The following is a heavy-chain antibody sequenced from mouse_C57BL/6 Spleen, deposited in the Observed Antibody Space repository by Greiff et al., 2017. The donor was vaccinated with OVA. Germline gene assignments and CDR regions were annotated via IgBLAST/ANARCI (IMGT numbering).Heavy chain of an antibody. CDR1: GYAFSSYW. V-gene: IGHV1-80*01. CDR3: ARSALDYAMDY. Sequence: VKLQESGAELVKPGASVKISCKASGYAFSSYWMNWVKQRPGKGLEWIGQIYPGDGDTNYNGKFKGKATLTADKSSSTAYMQLSSLTSEDSAVYFCARSALDYAMDYWGQGTSVTVSS. CDR2: IYPGDGDT. J-gene: IGHJ4*01. D-gene: IGHD6-1*01.